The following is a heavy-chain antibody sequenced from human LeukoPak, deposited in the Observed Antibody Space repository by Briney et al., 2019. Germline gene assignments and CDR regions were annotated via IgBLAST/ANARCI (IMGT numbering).Heavy chain of an antibody. CDR1: GYTFTGYY. CDR3: ATAGTYYDFWSGYSIAPYFDY. Sequence: ASVKVSCKASGYTFTGYYMHWVRQAPGQGLEWMGWINPNSGGTNYAQKFQGRVTMTRDTSISTAYMELSRLRSDDTAVYYCATAGTYYDFWSGYSIAPYFDYWGQGTLVTVSS. CDR2: INPNSGGT. V-gene: IGHV1-2*02. D-gene: IGHD3-3*01. J-gene: IGHJ4*02.